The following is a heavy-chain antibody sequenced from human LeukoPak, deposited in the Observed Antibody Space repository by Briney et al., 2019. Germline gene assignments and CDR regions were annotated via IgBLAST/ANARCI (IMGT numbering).Heavy chain of an antibody. CDR1: GYSFTNYW. CDR3: ARPDSTGYYVL. Sequence: GESLKISCKGSGYSFTNYWITWVRQMPRKGLEWVGIINPGESDSRYSPSFQGQVPLSDDKSISTAYLQWSSLKASDSAMYYCARPDSTGYYVLWGQGTLVTVSS. J-gene: IGHJ3*01. D-gene: IGHD3-22*01. CDR2: INPGESDS. V-gene: IGHV5-51*01.